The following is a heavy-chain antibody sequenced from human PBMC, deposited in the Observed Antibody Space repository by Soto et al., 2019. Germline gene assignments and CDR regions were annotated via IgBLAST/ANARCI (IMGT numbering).Heavy chain of an antibody. D-gene: IGHD3-10*01. CDR2: ISDSGVT. Sequence: QVQLQESGPRLVKSSETLSLVCSVSGDSSIRSFWGWIRQSPGKGLEYIGYISDSGVTDYDPSLNSTVPLAVHTAKDQVSLELTSVTAADTAMYYFARGAGDFSGPDSFDIWGQGTMVTVSS. CDR1: GDSSIRSF. CDR3: ARGAGDFSGPDSFDI. V-gene: IGHV4-59*01. J-gene: IGHJ3*02.